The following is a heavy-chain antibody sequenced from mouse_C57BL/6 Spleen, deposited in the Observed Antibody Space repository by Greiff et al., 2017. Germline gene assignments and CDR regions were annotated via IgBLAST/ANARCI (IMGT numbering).Heavy chain of an antibody. D-gene: IGHD1-1*01. CDR2: IWRGGST. CDR1: GFSLTSYG. J-gene: IGHJ1*03. V-gene: IGHV2-5*01. Sequence: QVQLKESGPGLVQPSQSLSITCTVSGFSLTSYGVHWVRQSPGKGLEWLGVIWRGGSTDYNAAFMSRLSITKDNSKSQVFFKMNSLQADDTAIYXGAKSTFYYGSSYWYFDVWGTGTTVTVSS. CDR3: AKSTFYYGSSYWYFDV.